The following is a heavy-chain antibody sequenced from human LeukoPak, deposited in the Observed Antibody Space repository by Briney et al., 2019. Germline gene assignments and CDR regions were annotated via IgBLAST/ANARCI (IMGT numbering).Heavy chain of an antibody. CDR1: GFTFSSYS. J-gene: IGHJ3*02. CDR3: ARLDWSNAFDI. D-gene: IGHD3/OR15-3a*01. V-gene: IGHV3-48*01. Sequence: GGSLRLSCAASGFTFSSYSMNWVRQAPGKGLEWVSYISSSSSTIYYADAVKGRFTISRDNAKNSLYLQMNSLRAEDTAVYYCARLDWSNAFDIWGQGTMVTVSS. CDR2: ISSSSSTI.